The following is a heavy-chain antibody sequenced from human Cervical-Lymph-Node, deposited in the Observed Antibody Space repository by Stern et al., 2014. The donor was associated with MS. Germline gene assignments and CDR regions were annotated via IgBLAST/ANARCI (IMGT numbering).Heavy chain of an antibody. Sequence: QMQLVQSGAGVMKPGASVKVSCKASGYTFTSYGISWVRQAPGQGLEWMGLISAYNDNTNYEQKLQGRITMTTDTSTSTAYMELRSLRSDDTAVYYCARGLLGSENAFDIWGQGTMVTVSS. CDR1: GYTFTSYG. CDR2: ISAYNDNT. V-gene: IGHV1-18*01. J-gene: IGHJ3*02. CDR3: ARGLLGSENAFDI. D-gene: IGHD2-15*01.